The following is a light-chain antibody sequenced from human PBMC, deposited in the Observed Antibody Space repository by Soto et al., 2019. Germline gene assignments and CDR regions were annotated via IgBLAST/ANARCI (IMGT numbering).Light chain of an antibody. CDR3: SSYAGSNNLV. Sequence: QSVLTQPASMSGSPGRSITISCTGTSSDVGGYNYVSWYQQHPGKAPKLMIYEVSKRPSGVPDRFSGSKSGNTASLTVSGLQAEDEADYYCSSYAGSNNLVFGGGTKVTVL. J-gene: IGLJ2*01. CDR2: EVS. CDR1: SSDVGGYNY. V-gene: IGLV2-8*01.